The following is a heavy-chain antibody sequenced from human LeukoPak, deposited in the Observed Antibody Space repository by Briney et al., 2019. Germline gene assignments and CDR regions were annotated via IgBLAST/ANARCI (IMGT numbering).Heavy chain of an antibody. CDR3: ARGGTASYYYFYGVDV. D-gene: IGHD5-12*01. J-gene: IGHJ6*04. CDR2: ISSSGSTI. CDR1: GFTFSDYY. Sequence: GGSLRLSCAASGFTFSDYYMSWIRQAPGKGLEWVSYISSSGSTIYYADSVKGRFTISRDNAKDSLYLQMNTLRAEDTAVYYCARGGTASYYYFYGVDVWGKGTTVTVSS. V-gene: IGHV3-11*01.